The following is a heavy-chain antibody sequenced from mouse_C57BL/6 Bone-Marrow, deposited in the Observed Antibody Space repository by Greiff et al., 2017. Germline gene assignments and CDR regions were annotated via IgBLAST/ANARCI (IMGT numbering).Heavy chain of an antibody. CDR3: ATLNSLFDY. Sequence: VQLQQSGAELARPGASVKMSCKASGYTFTSYTMHWVKQRPGQGLEWIGYINPSSGYTKYNQKFKDKATLTADKSSSTAYMQLSSLTSEDTAVYYCATLNSLFDYWGQGATLTVSS. CDR1: GYTFTSYT. V-gene: IGHV1-4*01. D-gene: IGHD6-2*01. J-gene: IGHJ2*01. CDR2: INPSSGYT.